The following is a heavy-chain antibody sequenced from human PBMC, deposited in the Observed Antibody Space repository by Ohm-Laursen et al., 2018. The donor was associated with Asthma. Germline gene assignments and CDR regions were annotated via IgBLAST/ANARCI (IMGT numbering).Heavy chain of an antibody. CDR1: GFTFSSYG. V-gene: IGHV3-33*01. J-gene: IGHJ4*02. CDR3: ARFHGSSWYYFDY. CDR2: IWYDGSNK. Sequence: SLRLSCTASGFTFSSYGMHWVRQAPGKGLEWVAVIWYDGSNKYYADSVKGRFTISRDNSKNTLYLQMNSLRAEDTAVYYCARFHGSSWYYFDYWGQGTLVTVSP. D-gene: IGHD6-13*01.